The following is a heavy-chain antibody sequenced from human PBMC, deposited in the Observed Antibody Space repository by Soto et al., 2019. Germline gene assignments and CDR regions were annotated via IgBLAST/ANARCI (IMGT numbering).Heavy chain of an antibody. CDR2: ISSSSSTI. CDR3: ARDNSKHYYYYGMDV. Sequence: EVQLVESGGGLVQPGGSLRLSCAASGFTFSSYSMNWVRQAPGKGLEWVSYISSSSSTIYYADSVKGRFTISRDNAKNSLYLQMNSLRDEDTAVYYCARDNSKHYYYYGMDVWGRGTTVTVSS. CDR1: GFTFSSYS. J-gene: IGHJ6*02. D-gene: IGHD1-20*01. V-gene: IGHV3-48*02.